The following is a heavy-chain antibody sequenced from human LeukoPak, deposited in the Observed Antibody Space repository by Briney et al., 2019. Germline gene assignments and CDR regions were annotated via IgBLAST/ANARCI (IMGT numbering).Heavy chain of an antibody. CDR3: ARGSGYCSSTSCYYYFDY. CDR2: IYTSGST. V-gene: IGHV4-4*07. D-gene: IGHD2-2*01. J-gene: IGHJ4*02. Sequence: PSETLSLTCTVSGGSISSYYWSWIRQPAGKGLEWIGRIYTSGSTNYNPSLKSRVTMSVDTSKNQFSLKLSSVTAADTAVYYCARGSGYCSSTSCYYYFDYWGQGTLVTVPS. CDR1: GGSISSYY.